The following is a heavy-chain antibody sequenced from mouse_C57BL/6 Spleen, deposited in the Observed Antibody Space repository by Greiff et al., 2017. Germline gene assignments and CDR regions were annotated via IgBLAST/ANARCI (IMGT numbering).Heavy chain of an antibody. CDR2: INPNNGGT. D-gene: IGHD1-1*01. V-gene: IGHV1-22*01. CDR3: AESYGRTWFAY. Sequence: VQLKQSGPELVKPGASVKMSCKASGYTFTDYNMHWVKQSHGKSLEWIGYINPNNGGTSYNQKFKGKATLTVNKSSSTAYMELRSLTSEDSAVYYCAESYGRTWFAYWGQGTLVTVSA. J-gene: IGHJ3*01. CDR1: GYTFTDYN.